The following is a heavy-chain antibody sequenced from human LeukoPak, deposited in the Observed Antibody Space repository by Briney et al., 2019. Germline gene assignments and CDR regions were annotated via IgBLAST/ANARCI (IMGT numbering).Heavy chain of an antibody. CDR3: ARDWITVRGVYYFDY. CDR1: GVSMNYYF. J-gene: IGHJ4*02. Sequence: SETLSLTCTVSGVSMNYYFWNWIRQPAGEGLEWIGRIYTSGSTNYNPSLKSRVTISVDTSKNQFSLKLSSVTAADTAVYYCARDWITVRGVYYFDYWGQGTLVTVSS. V-gene: IGHV4-4*07. D-gene: IGHD3-10*01. CDR2: IYTSGST.